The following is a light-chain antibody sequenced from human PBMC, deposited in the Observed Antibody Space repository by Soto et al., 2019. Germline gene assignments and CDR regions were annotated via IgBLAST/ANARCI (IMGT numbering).Light chain of an antibody. CDR3: ASYTSSITYV. J-gene: IGLJ1*01. CDR2: EVS. V-gene: IGLV2-14*01. CDR1: NSDVGGYNY. Sequence: QSVLTQPASVSGSPGQSITISCTGTNSDVGGYNYVSWYQQHPGKAPKLLIYEVSSRPSGLSNRFSGSKSGNTASLIISGLQAEDEADYYCASYTSSITYVFGSGTKLTV.